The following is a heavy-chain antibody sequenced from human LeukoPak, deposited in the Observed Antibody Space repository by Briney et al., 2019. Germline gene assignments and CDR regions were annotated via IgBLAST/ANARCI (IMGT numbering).Heavy chain of an antibody. V-gene: IGHV4-39*07. Sequence: SETLSLACTVSGGSISSSSYYWGWIRQPPGKGLEWIGSIYYSGSTYYNPSLKSRVTISVDTSKNQFSLKLSSVTAADTAVYYCARQTGSGLFILPGGQGTLVTVSS. CDR2: IYYSGST. D-gene: IGHD3/OR15-3a*01. CDR3: ARQTGSGLFILP. J-gene: IGHJ4*02. CDR1: GGSISSSSYY.